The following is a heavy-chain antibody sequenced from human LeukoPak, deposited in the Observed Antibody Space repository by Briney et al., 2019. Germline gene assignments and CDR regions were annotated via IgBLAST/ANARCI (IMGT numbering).Heavy chain of an antibody. CDR3: ARGGDSSGYYYPEFDY. CDR2: IYYSGST. D-gene: IGHD3-22*01. Sequence: SETLSLTCTVSGGSISSYYWSWLRQPPGKGLEWIGYIYYSGSTNYNPSLKSRVIISVDTSKNQFSLKLSSVTAADTAVYYCARGGDSSGYYYPEFDYWGQGTLVTVSS. J-gene: IGHJ4*02. V-gene: IGHV4-59*01. CDR1: GGSISSYY.